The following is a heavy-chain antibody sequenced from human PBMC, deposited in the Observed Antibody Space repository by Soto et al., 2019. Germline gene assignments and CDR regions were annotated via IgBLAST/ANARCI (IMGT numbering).Heavy chain of an antibody. CDR2: IDPSDSYT. V-gene: IGHV5-10-1*01. Sequence: PGESLKISCKGSGYSFTSYWISWVRQMPGKGLEWMGRIDPSDSYTNYSPSFQGHVTISADKSISTAYLQWSSLKASDTAMYYCARQIALHYYDRSGYYLDYRGKGTLVTVSS. CDR3: ARQIALHYYDRSGYYLDY. J-gene: IGHJ4*02. CDR1: GYSFTSYW. D-gene: IGHD3-22*01.